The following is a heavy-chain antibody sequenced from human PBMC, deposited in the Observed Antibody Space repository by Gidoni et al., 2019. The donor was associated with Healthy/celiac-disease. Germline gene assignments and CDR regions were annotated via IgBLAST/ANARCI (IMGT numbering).Heavy chain of an antibody. J-gene: IGHJ5*02. CDR2: IKQDGSEK. CDR1: GFTFSSYW. Sequence: EVQMVESGGGLVQPGGSLRLYCAASGFTFSSYWMSWVRQAPGKGLEWVANIKQDGSEKYYVDSVKGRFTISRDNAKNSLYLQMNSLRAEDTAVYYCARDREYSSSDDWFDPWGQGTLVTVSS. CDR3: ARDREYSSSDDWFDP. V-gene: IGHV3-7*01. D-gene: IGHD6-6*01.